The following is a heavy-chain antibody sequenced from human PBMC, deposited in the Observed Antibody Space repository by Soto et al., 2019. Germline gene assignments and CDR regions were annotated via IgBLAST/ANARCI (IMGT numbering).Heavy chain of an antibody. J-gene: IGHJ4*02. CDR2: IYYSGST. V-gene: IGHV4-39*01. CDR1: GGSISSSPNY. D-gene: IGHD5-12*01. CDR3: ARQDRRWLQFHYFDY. Sequence: QLQLQESGPGLVKPSETLSLTCTVSGGSISSSPNYWGWIRQPPGKGLEWIGSIYYSGSTFYNPSLKSRVTISVDTSKNHFSLRLSSVTATDTAVYYCARQDRRWLQFHYFDYWGQGTLVTVSS.